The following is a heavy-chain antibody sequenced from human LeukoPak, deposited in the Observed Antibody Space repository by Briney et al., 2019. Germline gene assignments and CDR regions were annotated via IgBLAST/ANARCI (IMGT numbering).Heavy chain of an antibody. CDR3: ARVKNGFDGNGYPYYYYYMDV. V-gene: IGHV3-66*01. CDR2: INSDGNI. D-gene: IGHD3-22*01. J-gene: IGHJ6*03. CDR1: GFTVSRHY. Sequence: PGGSLRLSCAASGFTVSRHYMSWVRQAPGEGLEWVSVINSDGNIYYADSVNGRFTISRDNSKNTIYLQMNSLRAEDTAVYYCARVKNGFDGNGYPYYYYYMDVWGRGTTVTVFS.